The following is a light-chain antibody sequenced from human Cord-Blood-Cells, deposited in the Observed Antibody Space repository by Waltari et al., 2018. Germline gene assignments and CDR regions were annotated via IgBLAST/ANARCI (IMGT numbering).Light chain of an antibody. CDR1: QSVSSY. J-gene: IGKJ4*01. CDR3: QRRSNWPRLT. CDR2: DAS. Sequence: EIVLTQSPATLSLSPGERATLSCRASQSVSSYLAWYQQKPGQAPRLLIYDASNRATGIPARCSGSGYVTYFTLTISSLEPEDFAVYYCQRRSNWPRLTFGGGTKVEIK. V-gene: IGKV3-11*01.